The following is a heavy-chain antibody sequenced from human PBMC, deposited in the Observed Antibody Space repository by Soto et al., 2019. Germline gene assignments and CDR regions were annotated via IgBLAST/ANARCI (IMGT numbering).Heavy chain of an antibody. CDR2: IWYDGSTK. V-gene: IGHV3-33*01. CDR3: VRYPRSVGGSYRPDY. CDR1: GFMFRSYA. Sequence: GGSLRLSCAASGFMFRSYAMHWVRQAPGKGLEWVAGIWYDGSTKYYGDSVKGRYSISRDNSKNMLDLQMNSLRAEDTAVYYCVRYPRSVGGSYRPDYWGQGTLVTVSS. D-gene: IGHD3-16*02. J-gene: IGHJ4*02.